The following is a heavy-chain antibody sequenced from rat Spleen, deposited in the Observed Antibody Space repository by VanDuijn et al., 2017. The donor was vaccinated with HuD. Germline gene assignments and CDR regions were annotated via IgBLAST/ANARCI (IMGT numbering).Heavy chain of an antibody. CDR1: GFTFSNYG. J-gene: IGHJ2*01. CDR3: ARHTLTGDSDD. V-gene: IGHV5-29*01. Sequence: EVQLVESGGGLVQPGRSLKLSCAASGFTFSNYGMAWVRQAPTKGLQWVATIRYVGTITYYRDSVKGRFTISRDNVKSTLSIQMDSLRSEDKATYYCARHTLTGDSDDWGQGVMVTVSS. CDR2: IRYVGTIT. D-gene: IGHD5-1*01.